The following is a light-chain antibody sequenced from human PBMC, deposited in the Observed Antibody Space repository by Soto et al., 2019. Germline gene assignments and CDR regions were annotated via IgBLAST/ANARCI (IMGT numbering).Light chain of an antibody. V-gene: IGLV2-11*01. CDR3: CSFAGSYTFWV. Sequence: QSALTQPRSVSESPGQSVTISCTGTSSDVGDYNYVSWYQQYLGKAPKLVIYDVSKRPSGVPDRFSGSKSGNTASLTISGLQAEDEADYYCCSFAGSYTFWVFGGGTKLTVL. J-gene: IGLJ3*02. CDR1: SSDVGDYNY. CDR2: DVS.